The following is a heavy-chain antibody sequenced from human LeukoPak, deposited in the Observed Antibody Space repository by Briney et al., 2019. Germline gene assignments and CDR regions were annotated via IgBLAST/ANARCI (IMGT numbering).Heavy chain of an antibody. CDR3: ARVYYDFWSGYRGDAFDI. Sequence: SETLSLTCTVSGGSISSGSYYWSWIRQPAGKGLEWIGRIYTSGSTNYNPSLASRVTMSVDTSKNQFSLKLSSVTAADTAVYYCARVYYDFWSGYRGDAFDIWGQGTMVTVSS. J-gene: IGHJ3*02. D-gene: IGHD3-3*01. V-gene: IGHV4-61*02. CDR1: GGSISSGSYY. CDR2: IYTSGST.